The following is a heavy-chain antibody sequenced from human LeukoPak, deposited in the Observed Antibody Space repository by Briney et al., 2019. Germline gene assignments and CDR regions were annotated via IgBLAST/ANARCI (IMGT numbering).Heavy chain of an antibody. D-gene: IGHD5-12*01. J-gene: IGHJ4*02. CDR3: ARVERGYSGYDYQY. CDR1: GYTFTDYY. Sequence: ASLKVSCKASGYTFTDYYMHWVRQAPGQGLEWMGWINPNSGGTSSTQNFQGRVTMTRDTSISTAYMELSRLRSDDTAVYYCARVERGYSGYDYQYWGQGTLVTVSS. V-gene: IGHV1-2*02. CDR2: INPNSGGT.